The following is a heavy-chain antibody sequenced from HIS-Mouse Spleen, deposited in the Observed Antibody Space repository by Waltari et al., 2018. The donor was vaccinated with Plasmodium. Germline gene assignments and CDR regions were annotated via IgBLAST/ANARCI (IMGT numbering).Heavy chain of an antibody. CDR2: ISYDGSNK. Sequence: QVQLVESGGGVVQPGRSLRLSCHASGFTFSSYGMHWVRQAPGKGLEWVAVISYDGSNKYYADSVKGRFTISRDNSKNTLYLQMNSLRAEDTAVYYCAKAQGVINFDYWGQGTLVTVSS. D-gene: IGHD3-16*01. CDR3: AKAQGVINFDY. V-gene: IGHV3-30*18. CDR1: GFTFSSYG. J-gene: IGHJ4*02.